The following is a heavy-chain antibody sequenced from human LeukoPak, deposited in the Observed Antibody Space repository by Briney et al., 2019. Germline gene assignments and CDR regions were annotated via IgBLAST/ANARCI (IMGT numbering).Heavy chain of an antibody. Sequence: GASVKVSCKASGYTFTSYAMHWVRQAPGQRLEWMGWINAGDGNTKYSQKFQGRVTMTRDTSTSTVYMELSSLRSEDTAVYYCARAFRITIFGVVLYWGQGTLVTVSS. CDR1: GYTFTSYA. J-gene: IGHJ4*02. CDR3: ARAFRITIFGVVLY. CDR2: INAGDGNT. D-gene: IGHD3-3*01. V-gene: IGHV1-3*01.